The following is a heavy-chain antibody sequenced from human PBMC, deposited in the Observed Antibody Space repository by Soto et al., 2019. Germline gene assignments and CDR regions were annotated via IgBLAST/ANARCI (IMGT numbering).Heavy chain of an antibody. D-gene: IGHD6-19*01. CDR1: GDTFRNYA. CDR3: ARDPGIAVVGRGTSFEH. Sequence: QVQLVQSGAEVKKPGSSVKVSCKASGDTFRNYAFTWVRXXXXQGLEWMGTIILLFSTRYAQKFQGRVTMTADESTSTVYMDLSSLKSDDTAVYYCARDPGIAVVGRGTSFEHWGQGTLVTVSS. J-gene: IGHJ4*02. CDR2: IILLFST. V-gene: IGHV1-69*18.